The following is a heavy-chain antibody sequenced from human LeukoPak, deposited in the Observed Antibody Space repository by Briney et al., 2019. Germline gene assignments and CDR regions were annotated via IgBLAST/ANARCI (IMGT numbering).Heavy chain of an antibody. CDR3: ARAIYYGSGSYYNDIDY. V-gene: IGHV3-66*02. J-gene: IGHJ4*02. D-gene: IGHD3-10*01. CDR2: LYSGGST. Sequence: GGSLRLSCAASGFTVSNNYKSWVRQAPGKGLECVSVLYSGGSTYYADSVKGRFTISRDNSKNTLYLQMNSLRAEDTAVYYCARAIYYGSGSYYNDIDYWGQGTLVTVSS. CDR1: GFTVSNNY.